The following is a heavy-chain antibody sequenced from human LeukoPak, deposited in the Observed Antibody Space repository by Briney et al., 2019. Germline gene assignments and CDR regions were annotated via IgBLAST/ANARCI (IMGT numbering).Heavy chain of an antibody. CDR2: IYYSGST. CDR3: ARTFTGAGHDAFDI. D-gene: IGHD3-16*01. Sequence: SETLSLTCTVSGGSISSSSYYWGWIRQPPGKGREWIGSIYYSGSTYYNPSLKSRVTISVDTSKNQFSLKLSSVTAADTAVYYCARTFTGAGHDAFDIWGQGTMVTVSS. CDR1: GGSISSSSYY. J-gene: IGHJ3*02. V-gene: IGHV4-39*01.